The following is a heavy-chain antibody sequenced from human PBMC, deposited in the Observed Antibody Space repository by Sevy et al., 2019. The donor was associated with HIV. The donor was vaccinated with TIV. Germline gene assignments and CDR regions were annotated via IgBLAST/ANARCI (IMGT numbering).Heavy chain of an antibody. V-gene: IGHV3-23*01. CDR3: AGGRFDSSGSFDAFDV. J-gene: IGHJ3*01. CDR2: IYGTAGVT. Sequence: GGSLRLSCAASGLTFSSYAMNWVHQAPGKGLDWVSTIYGTAGVTYYADSVNGRFTISRDNSKNTVFLQMNSLRAEDTAVCYCAGGRFDSSGSFDAFDVRGQGTMVTVSS. D-gene: IGHD3-22*01. CDR1: GLTFSSYA.